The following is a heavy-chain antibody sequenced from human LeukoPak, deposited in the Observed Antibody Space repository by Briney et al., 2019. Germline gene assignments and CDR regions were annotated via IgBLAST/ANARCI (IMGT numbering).Heavy chain of an antibody. CDR3: AKEIFGVVITYFDY. J-gene: IGHJ4*02. CDR1: GFTSSSYA. D-gene: IGHD3-3*01. CDR2: ISGSGGST. V-gene: IGHV3-23*01. Sequence: GGSLRLSCAASGFTSSSYAMSWVRQAPGKGLERVSAISGSGGSTYYADSVKGRFTISRDNSKNTLYLQMNSLRAEDTAVYYCAKEIFGVVITYFDYWGQGTLVTVSS.